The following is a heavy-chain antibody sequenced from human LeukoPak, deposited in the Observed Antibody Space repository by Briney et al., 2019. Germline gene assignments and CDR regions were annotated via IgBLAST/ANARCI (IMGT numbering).Heavy chain of an antibody. J-gene: IGHJ1*01. D-gene: IGHD4-11*01. CDR1: GFTFSWYW. CDR3: AREEYGNHLW. CDR2: IKQDGSEK. Sequence: GGSLRLSCAASGFTFSWYWMSWVRRAPGKGLEWVANIKQDGSEKYYVDSVKGRFTISRDNAKNSLYLQMNNLRAEDTAVYYCAREEYGNHLWWGQGTLVTVSS. V-gene: IGHV3-7*01.